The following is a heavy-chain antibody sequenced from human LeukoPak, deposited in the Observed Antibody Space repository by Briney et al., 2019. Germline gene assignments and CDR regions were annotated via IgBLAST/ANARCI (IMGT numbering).Heavy chain of an antibody. V-gene: IGHV3-48*03. CDR2: ISSSGSTI. CDR1: GFTFSSYE. D-gene: IGHD2-15*01. CDR3: AREVVVVAAIPLFDY. Sequence: GGSLRLSCAASGFTFSSYEMNWVRQAPGKGLEWVSYISSSGSTIYYADSVKGRFTISRDNAKNSLYLQMNSLRAEDTAVYYCAREVVVVAAIPLFDYWGQGTLVTVSS. J-gene: IGHJ4*02.